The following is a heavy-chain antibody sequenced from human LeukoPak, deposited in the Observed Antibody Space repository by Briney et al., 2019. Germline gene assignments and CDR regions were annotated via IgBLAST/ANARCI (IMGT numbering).Heavy chain of an antibody. CDR3: VKDLNGTWSFDY. CDR1: GFTFSAYF. J-gene: IGHJ4*02. D-gene: IGHD2-8*01. V-gene: IGHV3-64D*06. Sequence: PGGSLRLSCSASGFTFSAYFMHWVRQAPGKGLEYVSSISSNEYDTYYADSVKGRFTISRDNSKNTLFLQMSSLRAEDTAVYYCVKDLNGTWSFDYWDQGTLVTVSS. CDR2: ISSNEYDT.